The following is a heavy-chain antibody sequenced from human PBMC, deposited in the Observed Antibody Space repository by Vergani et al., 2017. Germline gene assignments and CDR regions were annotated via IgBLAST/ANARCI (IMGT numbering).Heavy chain of an antibody. V-gene: IGHV3-23*01. Sequence: EVQLLESGGGLVQPGGSLRLFCAASGFPFSSYAMSWVRPAPGKGLGWVSAISGSGGSTYYADYVKGRFTISRDNSKNTLYLKMNSLRAEDATVDYCAKAEGWFDAWGQGTLVTVSS. J-gene: IGHJ5*02. CDR2: ISGSGGST. CDR3: AKAEGWFDA. CDR1: GFPFSSYA.